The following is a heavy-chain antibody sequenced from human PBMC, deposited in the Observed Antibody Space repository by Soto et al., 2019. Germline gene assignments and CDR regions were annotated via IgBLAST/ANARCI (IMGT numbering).Heavy chain of an antibody. V-gene: IGHV5-51*01. J-gene: IGHJ4*02. CDR1: GHRFTSYW. CDR3: ATTYSTTNFDY. CDR2: IYPGDSDT. Sequence: GESLKISCKDSGHRFTSYWIGWVRQMPGKGLEWMGMIYPGDSDTRYSPSFQGQVTISADKSISTAYLQWSSLKASDTAIYYCATTYSTTNFDYWGQGTPVTVSS. D-gene: IGHD2-8*01.